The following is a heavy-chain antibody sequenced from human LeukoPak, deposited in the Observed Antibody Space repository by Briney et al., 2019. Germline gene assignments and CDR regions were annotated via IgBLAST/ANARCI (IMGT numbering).Heavy chain of an antibody. J-gene: IGHJ4*02. Sequence: GGSLRLSCVASGFTFSSYGMHWVRQAPGKGLEWVAVIWYDGTNKYYADSVKGRFTISRNSPKNTLYLQMNSLRAEDTAVYYCARAAYDNSGYLTLWGQGTLVTVSS. CDR1: GFTFSSYG. CDR3: ARAAYDNSGYLTL. CDR2: IWYDGTNK. V-gene: IGHV3-33*01. D-gene: IGHD3-22*01.